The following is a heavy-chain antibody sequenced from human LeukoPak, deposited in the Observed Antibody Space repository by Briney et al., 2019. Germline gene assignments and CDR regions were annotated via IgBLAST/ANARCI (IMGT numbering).Heavy chain of an antibody. CDR3: ARVDQGGGYSYGYGYYYYMDV. D-gene: IGHD5-18*01. CDR1: GGSISSYY. V-gene: IGHV4-59*01. CDR2: IYYSGST. Sequence: SETLSLTCTVSGGSISSYYWSWIRQPPGKGLEWIGYIYYSGSTNYNPSLKSRVTISVDTSKNQFSLKLSSVTAAATAVYYCARVDQGGGYSYGYGYYYYMDVWGKGTTVTISS. J-gene: IGHJ6*03.